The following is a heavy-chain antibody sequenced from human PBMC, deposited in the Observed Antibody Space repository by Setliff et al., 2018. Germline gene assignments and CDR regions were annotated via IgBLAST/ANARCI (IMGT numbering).Heavy chain of an antibody. J-gene: IGHJ4*02. CDR1: GFTFSSHW. CDR2: INNDGSST. CDR3: AREALDIVVVPAALDY. V-gene: IGHV3-74*01. D-gene: IGHD2-2*03. Sequence: GSLRLSCAAAGFTFSSHWMHWVRQAPGKRLMWVSRINNDGSSTTYVDSVKGRFTISRDNAKNSLYLQMNSLRAEDTAVYYCAREALDIVVVPAALDYWGQGTLVTVSS.